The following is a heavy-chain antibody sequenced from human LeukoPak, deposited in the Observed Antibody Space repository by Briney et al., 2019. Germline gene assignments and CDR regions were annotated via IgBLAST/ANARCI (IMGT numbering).Heavy chain of an antibody. CDR2: IYSGGST. Sequence: GGSLRLSCAASGFTVSSNYMSWVRQAPGKGLEWVSVIYSGGSTYYADSVKGRFTISRDNSKNTLYLQMNSLRAEDTAVYYCARGGAAGNYYYYYGMDVWGQGTTVTVSS. D-gene: IGHD6-13*01. V-gene: IGHV3-66*01. CDR1: GFTVSSNY. J-gene: IGHJ6*02. CDR3: ARGGAAGNYYYYYGMDV.